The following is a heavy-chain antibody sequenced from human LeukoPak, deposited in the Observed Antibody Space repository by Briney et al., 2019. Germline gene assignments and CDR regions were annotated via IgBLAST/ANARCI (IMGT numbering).Heavy chain of an antibody. D-gene: IGHD3-10*01. V-gene: IGHV3-23*01. CDR1: GFTFSSYA. J-gene: IGHJ4*02. CDR3: ARTTMVFDY. Sequence: GGSLRLSCAASGFTFSSYAMSWVRQAPGKGLEWVSAISGSGGSTYYADSVKGRFTISRDNAKNSLYLQMNSLRAEDTAVYYCARTTMVFDYWGQGTLVTVSS. CDR2: ISGSGGST.